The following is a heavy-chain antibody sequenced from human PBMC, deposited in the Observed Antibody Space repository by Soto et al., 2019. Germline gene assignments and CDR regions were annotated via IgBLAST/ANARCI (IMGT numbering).Heavy chain of an antibody. Sequence: PSETLSLTCTVGSISTYYWNWIRQPPGKGLEWIGYIYYMGRTNYNPSLKSRVTMSIDTSKNQFSLKLSSVTAADTAVYYCARLGAYYQSLDPWGPGTLVTVSS. CDR2: IYYMGRT. CDR3: ARLGAYYQSLDP. J-gene: IGHJ5*02. CDR1: SISTYY. V-gene: IGHV4-59*01. D-gene: IGHD2-21*01.